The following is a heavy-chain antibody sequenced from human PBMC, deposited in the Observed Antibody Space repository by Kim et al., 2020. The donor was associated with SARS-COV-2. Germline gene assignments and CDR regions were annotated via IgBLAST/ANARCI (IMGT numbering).Heavy chain of an antibody. CDR3: ARGLRSGNAGNYHFDS. J-gene: IGHJ4*02. CDR1: GGSFSGYY. D-gene: IGHD1-1*01. CDR2: INYSENS. V-gene: IGHV4-34*01. Sequence: SETLSLTCAVYGGSFSGYYWSWIRQPPGQGLEWIAEINYSENSNYNPSLESRVAMSVDTATNQFSLSLSSVTAADTAMYYCARGLRSGNAGNYHFDSWSQGILVTVSS.